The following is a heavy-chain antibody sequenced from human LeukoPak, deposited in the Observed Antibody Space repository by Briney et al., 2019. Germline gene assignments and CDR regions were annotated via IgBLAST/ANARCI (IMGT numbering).Heavy chain of an antibody. J-gene: IGHJ4*02. D-gene: IGHD5-18*01. CDR1: GGTFSSYA. CDR2: IIPIFGTA. CDR3: ATLLVRGYSYGYVY. V-gene: IGHV1-69*13. Sequence: SVKVSCKASGGTFSSYAISWVRQAPGQGLEWMGGIIPIFGTANYAQKFQGRVTITADESTSTAYMELSSLRSEDTAVYYCATLLVRGYSYGYVYWGQGTLVTVSS.